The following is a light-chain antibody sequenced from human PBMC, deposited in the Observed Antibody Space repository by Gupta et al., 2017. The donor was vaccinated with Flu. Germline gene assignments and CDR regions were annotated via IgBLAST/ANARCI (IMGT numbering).Light chain of an antibody. CDR2: QVS. CDR3: MQGARWPWA. CDR1: QSLVYSDGNIY. V-gene: IGKV2-30*01. Sequence: ISCRSSQSLVYSDGNIYLHWFQQRPGQSPRRLIYQVSHRESGVPDRFSGSGSGTDFTLKISRVEAEDVGVYYCMQGARWPWAFGQGTKVEIK. J-gene: IGKJ1*01.